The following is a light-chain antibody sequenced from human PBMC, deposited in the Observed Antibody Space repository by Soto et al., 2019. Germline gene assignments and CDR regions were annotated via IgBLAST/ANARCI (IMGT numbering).Light chain of an antibody. CDR3: QAWDNSTPVV. CDR2: EDR. CDR1: KLGDKY. V-gene: IGLV3-1*01. J-gene: IGLJ2*01. Sequence: SYELTQPPSVSVSPGQTASITCSGDKLGDKYACWYQQKPGQSPVLVIYEDRKRPSGIPERFSGSNSGNTATLTISGTQAMDEADYYCQAWDNSTPVVFGGRTKLTVL.